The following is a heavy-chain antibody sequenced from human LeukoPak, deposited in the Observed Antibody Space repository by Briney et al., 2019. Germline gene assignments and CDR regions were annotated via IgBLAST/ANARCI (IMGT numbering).Heavy chain of an antibody. D-gene: IGHD3-10*01. CDR3: ARFGYGSGSYYNWFDP. Sequence: SETLSLTCAVYGGSFSVYYWTWIRQPPGKGLEWIGEINHRGSTNHNPSLKSRVTISVDTSKNQFSLKLSSVTAADTAVYYCARFGYGSGSYYNWFDPWGQGTLVTVSS. V-gene: IGHV4-34*01. J-gene: IGHJ5*02. CDR1: GGSFSVYY. CDR2: INHRGST.